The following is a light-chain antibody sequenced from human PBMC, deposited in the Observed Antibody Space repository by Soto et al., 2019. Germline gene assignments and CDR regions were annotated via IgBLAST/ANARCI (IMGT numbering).Light chain of an antibody. J-gene: IGKJ5*01. CDR2: AAS. V-gene: IGKV1-39*01. Sequence: DIQMTQSPSSLSASVGDRVTITCRASQSISSYLNWYQQKPGKAPKLLTYAASSLQTGVPSMFSGSGSWTVFNLTISSLQPEDFSTYYCHQSYSTPLTFCQRTRLEI. CDR1: QSISSY. CDR3: HQSYSTPLT.